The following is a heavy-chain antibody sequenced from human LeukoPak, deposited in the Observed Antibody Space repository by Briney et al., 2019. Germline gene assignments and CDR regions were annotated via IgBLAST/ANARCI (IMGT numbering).Heavy chain of an antibody. Sequence: GASVKVSCKASVYTFTGYYMHWVRQAPGQGVEWMGWINPNSGGTNYVQKFQGGGTMTRDTSSSTAYMGNSRLRSDDTAVYFCASIAAAFRAADYWGQGTMVTVSS. J-gene: IGHJ4*02. D-gene: IGHD6-13*01. CDR3: ASIAAAFRAADY. CDR1: VYTFTGYY. CDR2: INPNSGGT. V-gene: IGHV1-2*02.